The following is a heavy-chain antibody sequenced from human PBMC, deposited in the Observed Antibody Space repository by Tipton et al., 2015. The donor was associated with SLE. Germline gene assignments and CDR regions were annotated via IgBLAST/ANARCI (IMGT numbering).Heavy chain of an antibody. Sequence: SLRLSCATSGFNFRNYAMHWARQAPGKGLEWVAVISYDGSNKKYADSVKGRFTISRDNSKNTLYMQMSTLRVEDTAVYFCARDIGYDSSGYYPYNAFDLWGQGTMVTVSS. D-gene: IGHD3-22*01. CDR1: GFNFRNYA. J-gene: IGHJ3*01. V-gene: IGHV3-30*04. CDR2: ISYDGSNK. CDR3: ARDIGYDSSGYYPYNAFDL.